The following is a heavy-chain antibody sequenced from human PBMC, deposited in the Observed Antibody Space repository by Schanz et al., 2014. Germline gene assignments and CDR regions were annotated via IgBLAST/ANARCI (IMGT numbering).Heavy chain of an antibody. CDR1: GYKFTDHG. J-gene: IGHJ4*02. CDR3: ARGYSGYSHFDY. Sequence: QVQLVQSGSDLKKPGASVKISCKASGYKFTDHGINWVRQAPEQGLEWMGWINTNTANPTYAQGFTGRFVYTLDASVTTAYLEISSLKAEDTAVYYCARGYSGYSHFDYWGQGALVTVSS. V-gene: IGHV7-4-1*02. D-gene: IGHD5-12*01. CDR2: INTNTANP.